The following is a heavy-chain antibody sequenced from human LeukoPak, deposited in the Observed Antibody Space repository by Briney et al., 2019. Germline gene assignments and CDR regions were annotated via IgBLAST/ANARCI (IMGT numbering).Heavy chain of an antibody. V-gene: IGHV1-18*01. CDR1: GYTFTSYG. J-gene: IGHJ3*02. CDR2: ISAYNGNT. CDR3: ARARVIGDYCDYSNAFDI. D-gene: IGHD4-17*01. Sequence: ASVKVSCKASGYTFTSYGISWVRQPPGQGLGGMGWISAYNGNTNYAQKLQGRVTMTTDTSTSTAYMGLRSLRSDDTAVYYCARARVIGDYCDYSNAFDIWGQGTMVTVSS.